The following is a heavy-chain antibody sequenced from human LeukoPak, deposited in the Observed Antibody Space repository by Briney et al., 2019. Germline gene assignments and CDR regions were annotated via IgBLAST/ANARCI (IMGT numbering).Heavy chain of an antibody. J-gene: IGHJ4*02. CDR3: ARGFTMYVADY. D-gene: IGHD3-3*01. Sequence: PSETLSLNCTVSGGSIRSDYWSWIRQPPGNGLEWIGYIYYSGSTNYNPSLKSRVTISVDTSKNQFSLKLSSVTAADTAVYYCARGFTMYVADYWGQGTLVTVSS. CDR2: IYYSGST. V-gene: IGHV4-59*01. CDR1: GGSIRSDY.